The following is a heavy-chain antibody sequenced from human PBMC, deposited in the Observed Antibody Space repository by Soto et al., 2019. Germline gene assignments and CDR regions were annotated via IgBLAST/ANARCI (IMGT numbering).Heavy chain of an antibody. CDR1: GFTFSSYG. D-gene: IGHD1-26*01. CDR3: AKDTVGASDY. J-gene: IGHJ4*02. Sequence: LRLSCAASGFTFSSYGMHWVRQAPGKGLEWVAVISYDGSNKYYADSVKGRFTISRDNSKNTLYLQMNSLRAEDTAVYYCAKDTVGASDYWGQGTLVTVSS. CDR2: ISYDGSNK. V-gene: IGHV3-30*18.